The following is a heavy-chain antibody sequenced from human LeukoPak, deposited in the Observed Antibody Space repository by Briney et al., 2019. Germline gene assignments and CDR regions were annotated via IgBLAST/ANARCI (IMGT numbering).Heavy chain of an antibody. CDR1: GGSFSGYY. J-gene: IGHJ3*02. D-gene: IGHD5-24*01. CDR2: INHSGST. Sequence: SETLSLTCAVNGGSFSGYYWTWIRQPPGKGLEWIGEINHSGSTNYNPSLKSRVTISVDTSKNQFSLKLSSVTAADTAVYYCASRDVSEGAFDIWGQGTMVTVSS. CDR3: ASRDVSEGAFDI. V-gene: IGHV4-34*01.